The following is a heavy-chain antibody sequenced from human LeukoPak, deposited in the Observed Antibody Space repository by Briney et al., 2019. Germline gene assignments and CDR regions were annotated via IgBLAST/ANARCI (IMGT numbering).Heavy chain of an antibody. J-gene: IGHJ6*03. CDR1: GFSFSNYA. Sequence: GGSLRLSCAASGFSFSNYAMHWVRQAPGKGLEWVAVISYDGSNKYYADFVKGRFTISRDNTKNSLFLQMNGLRAEDTAVYYCAREGGYCTGGSCSSYNMDVWGKGTTVTVSS. D-gene: IGHD2-15*01. V-gene: IGHV3-30*04. CDR3: AREGGYCTGGSCSSYNMDV. CDR2: ISYDGSNK.